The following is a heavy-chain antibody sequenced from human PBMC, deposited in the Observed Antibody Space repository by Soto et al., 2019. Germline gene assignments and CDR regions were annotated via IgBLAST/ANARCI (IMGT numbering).Heavy chain of an antibody. CDR3: ARVYCGGDCPMDV. CDR2: IYYSGST. CDR1: GGSISSYY. J-gene: IGHJ6*02. Sequence: QVQLQESGPGLMKPSETLSLTCTVSGGSISSYYWSWIRQPPGKGLEWIGYIYYSGSTNYNPSLKSRVTISVDTSKNQFSLKLSSVTAADTAVYYCARVYCGGDCPMDVWGQGTTVTVSS. D-gene: IGHD2-21*02. V-gene: IGHV4-59*01.